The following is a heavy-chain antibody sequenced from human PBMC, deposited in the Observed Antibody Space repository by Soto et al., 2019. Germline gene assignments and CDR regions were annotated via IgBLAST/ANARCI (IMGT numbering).Heavy chain of an antibody. Sequence: LRLSCAASGFTFSSYGMHWVRQAPGKGLEWVAVIWYDGSNKYYADSVKGRFTISRDNSKNTLYLQMNSLRAEDTAVYYCARGPYGDPNNFDYWGQGTLVTVSS. CDR1: GFTFSSYG. CDR3: ARGPYGDPNNFDY. J-gene: IGHJ4*02. V-gene: IGHV3-33*01. CDR2: IWYDGSNK. D-gene: IGHD4-17*01.